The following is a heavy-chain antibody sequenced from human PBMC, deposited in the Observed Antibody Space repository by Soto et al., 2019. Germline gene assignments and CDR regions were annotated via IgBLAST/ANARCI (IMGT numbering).Heavy chain of an antibody. D-gene: IGHD2-2*01. Sequence: GGSLRLSCAASGFTFSDYYMSWIRQAPGKGLEWVSYISSSGSTIYYADSVKGRFTISRDNAKNSLYLQMNSLRAEDTAVYYCARGPPKLGYCSSTSCYGLGAYYYYMDVWGKGTTVTVSS. J-gene: IGHJ6*03. CDR3: ARGPPKLGYCSSTSCYGLGAYYYYMDV. CDR1: GFTFSDYY. V-gene: IGHV3-11*01. CDR2: ISSSGSTI.